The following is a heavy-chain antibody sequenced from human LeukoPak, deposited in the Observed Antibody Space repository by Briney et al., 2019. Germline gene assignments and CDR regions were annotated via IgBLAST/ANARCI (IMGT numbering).Heavy chain of an antibody. D-gene: IGHD1-1*01. CDR1: GFTFSGNW. J-gene: IGHJ4*02. CDR2: INPDGSDK. V-gene: IGHV3-7*01. CDR3: AKLLGPVTTYDC. Sequence: NPGGSLTLSCEASGFTFSGNWMSWVRQAPGKGLDWVASINPDGSDKYYVDSVRGRFTITTDNTKNSLYLQMSSLGAEETAVYYCAKLLGPVTTYDCWGQGTLVTVS.